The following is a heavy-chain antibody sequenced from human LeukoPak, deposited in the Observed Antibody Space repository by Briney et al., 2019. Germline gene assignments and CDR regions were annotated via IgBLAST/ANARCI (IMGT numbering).Heavy chain of an antibody. CDR1: GGTFSSYA. J-gene: IGHJ4*02. CDR2: IIPIFGTA. Sequence: SVKVSCKASGGTFSSYAISWVRQAPGQGLEWMGGIIPIFGTANYAQKFQGRVTITADESTSTAYMELSSLRSEDAAVYYCARESALVAVAGTWYFDYWGQGTLVTVSS. V-gene: IGHV1-69*13. CDR3: ARESALVAVAGTWYFDY. D-gene: IGHD6-19*01.